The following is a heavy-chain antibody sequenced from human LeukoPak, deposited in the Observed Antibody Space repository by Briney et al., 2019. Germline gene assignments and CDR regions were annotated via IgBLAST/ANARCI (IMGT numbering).Heavy chain of an antibody. CDR2: IYYSGST. V-gene: IGHV4-31*03. D-gene: IGHD3-22*01. CDR3: ARDQVDSSGYYYPDY. CDR1: GGSISSGGYY. Sequence: SETLSLTCTVSGGSISSGGYYWSWIRQHPGKGLEWIGYIYYSGSTYYNPSLKIRVTISVDTSKNQFSLKLSSVTAADTAVYYCARDQVDSSGYYYPDYWGQGTLVTVSS. J-gene: IGHJ4*02.